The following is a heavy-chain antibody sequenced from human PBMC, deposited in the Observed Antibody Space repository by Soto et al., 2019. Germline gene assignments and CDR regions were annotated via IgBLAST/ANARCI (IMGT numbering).Heavy chain of an antibody. V-gene: IGHV5-51*01. J-gene: IGHJ6*02. CDR2: IYPGDSDT. CDR1: GYSFTSYW. D-gene: IGHD3-3*01. Sequence: GESLKISCKGSGYSFTSYWIGWVRQMPGKGLEWMGIIYPGDSDTRYSPSFQGQVTISADKSISTAYLQWSSLKASDTAMYYCARQRGITIFGVVIPMGMDVWGQGPTVTVSS. CDR3: ARQRGITIFGVVIPMGMDV.